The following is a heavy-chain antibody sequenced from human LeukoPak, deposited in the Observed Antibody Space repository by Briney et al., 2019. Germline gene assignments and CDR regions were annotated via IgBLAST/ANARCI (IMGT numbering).Heavy chain of an antibody. CDR1: GFTVSSNY. J-gene: IGHJ4*02. D-gene: IGHD3-10*01. V-gene: IGHV3-53*01. CDR2: INYGGT. CDR3: SKDHTGGDYRVRSEGY. Sequence: GGSLRLSCAASGFTVSSNYMSWVRQAPGKGLEWVSTINYGGTFYAESVKGRFTISRDNSKNTLYLQMNSLRAEDTAVYYCSKDHTGGDYRVRSEGYWGQGALVTVTS.